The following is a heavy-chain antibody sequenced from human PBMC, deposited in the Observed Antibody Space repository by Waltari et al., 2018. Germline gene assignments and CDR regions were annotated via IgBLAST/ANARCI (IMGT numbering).Heavy chain of an antibody. CDR2: INPNSGAT. CDR3: AREGPEGLDY. V-gene: IGHV1-2*06. J-gene: IGHJ4*02. CDR1: GYIFTGDY. Sequence: QVQLVQSGAEVKKPGASMKVSCKASGYIFTGDYMHWVRQAPGQGLEWMGRINPNSGATNDTQKFQGRVTMTRDKSISTAYMELSRLRSDDTAVYYCAREGPEGLDYGGQGTLVTVSS.